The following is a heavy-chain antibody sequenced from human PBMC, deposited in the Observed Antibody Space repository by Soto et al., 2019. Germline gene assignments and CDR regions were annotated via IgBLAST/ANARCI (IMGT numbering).Heavy chain of an antibody. CDR1: GFTFSSYW. J-gene: IGHJ6*03. V-gene: IGHV3-74*01. D-gene: IGHD3-10*01. CDR3: ARESGARTTNRASSYYYYMDV. CDR2: INSDGSST. Sequence: GGSLRLSCAASGFTFSSYWMHWVRQAPGKGLVWVSRINSDGSSTSYADSVKGRFTISRDNAKNTLYLQMNSLRAEDTAVYYCARESGARTTNRASSYYYYMDVWGKGTTVTVSS.